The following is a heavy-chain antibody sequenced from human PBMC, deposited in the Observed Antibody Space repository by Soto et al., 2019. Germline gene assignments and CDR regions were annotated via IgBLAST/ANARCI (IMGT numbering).Heavy chain of an antibody. CDR2: INPNSGGT. CDR1: GYTFTGYY. J-gene: IGHJ4*02. Sequence: GASVKVSCKASGYTFTGYYMHWVRQAPGQGLEWMGWINPNSGGTNYAQKFQGRVTMTRDTSISTAYMELSRLRSDDTAVYYCARVRVYSSSWYDYWGQGTLVTSPQ. D-gene: IGHD6-13*01. V-gene: IGHV1-2*02. CDR3: ARVRVYSSSWYDY.